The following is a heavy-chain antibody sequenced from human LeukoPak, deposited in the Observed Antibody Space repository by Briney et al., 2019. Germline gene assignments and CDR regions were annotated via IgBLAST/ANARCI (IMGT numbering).Heavy chain of an antibody. CDR1: GFTFSTYW. CDR2: IKPDGSEK. V-gene: IGHV3-7*01. CDR3: ARDLAGPPQEAFDI. Sequence: GGSLRLSCAASGFTFSTYWMGWVRQAPGKGLEWVANIKPDGSEKYYVDSVKGRFTISRDNAKNSLYLQMNSLRAEDTAVYYCARDLAGPPQEAFDIWGQGTVVTVSS. J-gene: IGHJ3*02.